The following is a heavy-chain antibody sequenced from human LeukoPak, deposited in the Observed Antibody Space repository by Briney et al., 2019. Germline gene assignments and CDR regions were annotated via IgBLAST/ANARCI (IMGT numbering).Heavy chain of an antibody. V-gene: IGHV3-21*01. CDR1: GFTFSSYS. D-gene: IGHD6-19*01. CDR3: ARTGYSSGWYEWDY. J-gene: IGHJ4*02. CDR2: ISCSSSYI. Sequence: GGSLRLSCAASGFTFSSYSMNWVRQAPGKGLEWVSSISCSSSYIYYADSVKGRFTISRDNGKNSLYLQMNSLRAEDTAVYYCARTGYSSGWYEWDYWGQGTLVTVSS.